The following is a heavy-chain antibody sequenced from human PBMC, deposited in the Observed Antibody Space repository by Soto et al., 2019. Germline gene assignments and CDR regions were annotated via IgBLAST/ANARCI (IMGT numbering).Heavy chain of an antibody. CDR3: AKEHTSAFAVHYRDV. J-gene: IGHJ6*03. CDR1: GFTFSSYV. D-gene: IGHD3-10*02. V-gene: IGHV3-23*01. Sequence: EVQLLKSGGGLVRPGGSLRLSCAASGFTFSSYVMSWVRQAPGKGLEWVSAISGSGGSTYYADSVKGRFTVSRDNSKNTLYLQMNSVRAEDTAVYYCAKEHTSAFAVHYRDVWGKGTTVTVSS. CDR2: ISGSGGST.